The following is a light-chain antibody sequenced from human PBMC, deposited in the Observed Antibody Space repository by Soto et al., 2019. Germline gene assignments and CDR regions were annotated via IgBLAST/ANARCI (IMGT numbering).Light chain of an antibody. V-gene: IGKV3-20*01. CDR2: GAS. Sequence: EIVLTQSPGTLSLPPGERATLSCRASQSISSSYLAWYQQKPGQAPRLLMYGASNRATGIADRFSGSGSGTDFSLTISRLEPEDLAEYYCQQFDGSPITFGQGTRLEIK. CDR1: QSISSSY. J-gene: IGKJ5*01. CDR3: QQFDGSPIT.